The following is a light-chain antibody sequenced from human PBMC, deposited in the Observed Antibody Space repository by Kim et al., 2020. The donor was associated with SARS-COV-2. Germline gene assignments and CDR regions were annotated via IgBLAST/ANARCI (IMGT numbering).Light chain of an antibody. J-gene: IGKJ1*01. CDR2: RAS. Sequence: SPGEGSTLSCRVSPHITNNCLAWYQQRPGQAPRLLIYRASTRATGIPDRFSGSGSGTDFTLTISRLEPEDSAVYYCQQYDSFLGTFGQGTKVDIK. CDR1: PHITNNC. V-gene: IGKV3-20*01. CDR3: QQYDSFLGT.